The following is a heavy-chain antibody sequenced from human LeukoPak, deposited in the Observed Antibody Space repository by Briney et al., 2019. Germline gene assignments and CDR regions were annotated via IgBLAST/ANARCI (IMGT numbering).Heavy chain of an antibody. D-gene: IGHD3-10*01. CDR1: GGSIYSSGYY. CDR3: ARASRIDYGSGSYDH. Sequence: PSETLSLTCTGSGGSIYSSGYYWRWTRQPPGKVLGWIGSIYYSGNTYYNPSLKSRVTISVDTSKNQFSLTLRSVTAADTAVYSCARASRIDYGSGSYDHWGQGTLVTVSS. J-gene: IGHJ4*02. V-gene: IGHV4-39*01. CDR2: IYYSGNT.